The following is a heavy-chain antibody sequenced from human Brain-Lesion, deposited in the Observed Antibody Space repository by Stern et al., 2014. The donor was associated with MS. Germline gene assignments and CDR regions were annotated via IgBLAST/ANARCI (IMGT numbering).Heavy chain of an antibody. Sequence: VHLVESGPGLVKPSQTLSLSCTVSGGSISSGGYYWSWIRQPAGKGLEWIGRIFNRGSTHYNPPLKSRVTISIDTPKTQFSLRLNPMTAADTAVYYCARGRVVPGFQYYATDVWGQGTTVIVSS. CDR3: ARGRVVPGFQYYATDV. V-gene: IGHV4-61*02. D-gene: IGHD2-2*01. CDR2: IFNRGST. J-gene: IGHJ6*02. CDR1: GGSISSGGYY.